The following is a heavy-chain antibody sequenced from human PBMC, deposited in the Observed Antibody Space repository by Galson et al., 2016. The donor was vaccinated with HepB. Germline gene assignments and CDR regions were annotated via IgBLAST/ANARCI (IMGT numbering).Heavy chain of an antibody. CDR2: IYTSGST. D-gene: IGHD6-13*01. CDR1: GGSISSYY. Sequence: LPCTVSGGSISSYYWSWIRQPAGKGLEWIGRIYTSGSTNYNPSLKSRVTMSVDTSKNQFSLKLSSVTAADTAVYYCASIGIRQQLVKSGYWYFDLWGRGTLVTVSS. CDR3: ASIGIRQQLVKSGYWYFDL. J-gene: IGHJ2*01. V-gene: IGHV4-4*07.